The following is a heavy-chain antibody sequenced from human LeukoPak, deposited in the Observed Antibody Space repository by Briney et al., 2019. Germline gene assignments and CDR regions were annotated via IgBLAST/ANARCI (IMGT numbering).Heavy chain of an antibody. CDR1: GGTFSSYA. CDR3: ARDKCGGDCYNWFDP. Sequence: ASGKVSCKASGGTFSSYAISWVRQAPGQGLEWMGRIIPIFGIANYAQKFQGRVTITADKSTSTAYMELSSLRSEDTAVYYCARDKCGGDCYNWFDPWGQGTLVTVSS. V-gene: IGHV1-69*04. J-gene: IGHJ5*02. CDR2: IIPIFGIA. D-gene: IGHD2-21*02.